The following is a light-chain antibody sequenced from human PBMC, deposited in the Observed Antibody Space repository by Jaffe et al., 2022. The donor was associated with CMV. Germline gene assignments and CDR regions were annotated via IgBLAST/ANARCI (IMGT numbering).Light chain of an antibody. Sequence: QSVLTQAPSASGTPGQRVTMSCSGSSSNIGSNSVNWYQQLPGTAPKLLIYSNNQRPSGVPDRFSGSKSGTSASLAISGLQSEDEADYYCAAWDDSLNGRVFGGGTKLTVL. J-gene: IGLJ3*02. V-gene: IGLV1-44*01. CDR1: SSNIGSNS. CDR3: AAWDDSLNGRV. CDR2: SNN.